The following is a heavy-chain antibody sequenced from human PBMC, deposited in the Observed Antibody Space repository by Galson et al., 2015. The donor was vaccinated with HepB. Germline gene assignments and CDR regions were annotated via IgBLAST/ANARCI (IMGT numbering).Heavy chain of an antibody. CDR1: GYTFTGYY. D-gene: IGHD2-2*01. V-gene: IGHV1-18*04. CDR3: ARAPPGRADCSSTSCYLSPYSDNYYYGMDV. CDR2: ISAYNGNT. Sequence: SVKVSCKASGYTFTGYYMHWVRQAPGQGLEWMGWISAYNGNTNYAQKLQGRVTMTTDTSTSTAYMELRSLRSDDTAVYYCARAPPGRADCSSTSCYLSPYSDNYYYGMDVWGQGTTVTVSS. J-gene: IGHJ6*02.